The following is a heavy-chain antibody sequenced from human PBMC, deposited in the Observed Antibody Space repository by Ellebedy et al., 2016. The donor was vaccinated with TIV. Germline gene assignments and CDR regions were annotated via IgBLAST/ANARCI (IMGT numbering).Heavy chain of an antibody. D-gene: IGHD3-10*01. Sequence: GESLKISCVASGFTFDTFAMTWVRQAPGKGLEWVSRIGGSGGSTMYADSVRGRSTISRDNSKNTLYLQMNSLRAEDTALYYCARVVDNAFDVWGQGTMVTVSS. CDR3: ARVVDNAFDV. J-gene: IGHJ3*01. CDR2: IGGSGGST. V-gene: IGHV3-23*01. CDR1: GFTFDTFA.